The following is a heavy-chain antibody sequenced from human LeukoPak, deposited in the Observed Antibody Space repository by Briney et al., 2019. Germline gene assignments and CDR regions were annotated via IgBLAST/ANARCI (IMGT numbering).Heavy chain of an antibody. D-gene: IGHD2-2*02. Sequence: GASVKVSCKASGYTFTSYDINWVRQATGQGLEWMGWMNPNSGNTGYAQKFQGRVTITGNTSIGTAYMELSSLRSEDTAVYYCARDYCSSTSCYKRTFNYWGRGTLVTVSS. V-gene: IGHV1-8*03. J-gene: IGHJ4*02. CDR1: GYTFTSYD. CDR3: ARDYCSSTSCYKRTFNY. CDR2: MNPNSGNT.